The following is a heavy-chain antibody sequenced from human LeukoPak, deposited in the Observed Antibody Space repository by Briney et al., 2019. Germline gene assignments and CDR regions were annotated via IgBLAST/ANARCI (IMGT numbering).Heavy chain of an antibody. V-gene: IGHV5-51*01. Sequence: GDSLKISCKGSGYNFTNYWIGWVRQMPGKGLEWMGIIYPDDSDTRYNPSSQGQVTVSVDKSIRTAYLQWSSLKASDTAMYYCVRRDYYDSSFDYWGQGTLVTVSS. J-gene: IGHJ4*02. CDR3: VRRDYYDSSFDY. D-gene: IGHD3-22*01. CDR1: GYNFTNYW. CDR2: IYPDDSDT.